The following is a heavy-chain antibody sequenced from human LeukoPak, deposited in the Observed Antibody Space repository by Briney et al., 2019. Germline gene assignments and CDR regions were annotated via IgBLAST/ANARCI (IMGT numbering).Heavy chain of an antibody. CDR2: IKQDGSEK. CDR1: GFTFSSYW. Sequence: PGGSLRLSCAASGFTFSSYWMSWVRQAPGKGLEWVANIKQDGSEKYYVDSVKGRFTISRANAKNSLYLQMNSLRAEDTAVYYCARDEGDSSGYYHDYWGQGTLVTVSS. CDR3: ARDEGDSSGYYHDY. J-gene: IGHJ4*02. D-gene: IGHD3-22*01. V-gene: IGHV3-7*01.